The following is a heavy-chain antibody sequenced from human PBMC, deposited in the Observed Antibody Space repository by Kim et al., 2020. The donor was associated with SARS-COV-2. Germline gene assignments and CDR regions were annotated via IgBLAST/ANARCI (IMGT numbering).Heavy chain of an antibody. CDR3: VRGYAGGPLDF. Sequence: GGSLRLSCAASGFTFGDYGMSWVRQAPGKGLGWVSGINRNSDSTGYAESVKGRLTISRDNAKSSLYLQMKSLRADDTALYYCVRGYAGGPLDFWGHGTL. CDR1: GFTFGDYG. J-gene: IGHJ4*01. V-gene: IGHV3-20*04. D-gene: IGHD3-16*01. CDR2: INRNSDST.